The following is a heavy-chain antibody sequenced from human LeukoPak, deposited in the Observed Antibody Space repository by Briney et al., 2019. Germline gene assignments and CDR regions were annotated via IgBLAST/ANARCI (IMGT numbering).Heavy chain of an antibody. CDR1: GFTFSGYS. Sequence: PGGSLRLSCAASGFTFSGYSMTWVRQAPGKGLEWVSSISSNSLYIYYADSVKGRFTISRDNSKNTLYLQMNSLRAEDTAVYYCAKDRVYDSIYTPHHYWGQGTLVTVSS. J-gene: IGHJ4*02. V-gene: IGHV3-21*04. D-gene: IGHD3-22*01. CDR2: ISSNSLYI. CDR3: AKDRVYDSIYTPHHY.